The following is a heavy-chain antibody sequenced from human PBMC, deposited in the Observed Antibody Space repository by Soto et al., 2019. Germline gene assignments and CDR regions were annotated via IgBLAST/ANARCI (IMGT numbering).Heavy chain of an antibody. D-gene: IGHD3-16*01. J-gene: IGHJ5*02. CDR1: GGSISSYY. Sequence: QVQLQESGPGLVKPSETLSLTCTVSGGSISSYYWSWIRQPPGKGLELIGYIYYSGSTNYNPSLKSRVTISGDTANNKFSLHLSTVTAADTAVYYCASRHGGLLDPWCQGTLVTVSS. CDR3: ASRHGGLLDP. V-gene: IGHV4-59*08. CDR2: IYYSGST.